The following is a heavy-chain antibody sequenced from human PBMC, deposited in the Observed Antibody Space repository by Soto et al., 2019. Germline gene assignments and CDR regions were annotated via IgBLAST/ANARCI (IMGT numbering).Heavy chain of an antibody. V-gene: IGHV1-69*19. CDR2: ISPMFVAA. CDR3: AREVQVHTPAFVY. Sequence: QVQLVQSGAEMKKPGSSVKVSCQSSGGTFNTYAMNWVRQAPGQGPEWMGDISPMFVAANYAPKFQGRVTITADESTGTSYMQLSSLTSEDTAIYFCAREVQVHTPAFVYWGQGTLVTVSS. CDR1: GGTFNTYA. J-gene: IGHJ4*02. D-gene: IGHD3-10*01.